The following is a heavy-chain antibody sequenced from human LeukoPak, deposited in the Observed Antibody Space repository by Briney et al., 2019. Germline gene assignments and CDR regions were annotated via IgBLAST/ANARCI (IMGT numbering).Heavy chain of an antibody. Sequence: VASLKVSCKPSGYTFSTYYISWVRQAPGQGLEVIGWIITDNRYTHYAQRLQSRLTLTRGTSTSTVYMDLMSLRYDDTAFYYCARGHCTSASCFWHFDYWGQGTLVTVSS. D-gene: IGHD2-2*01. CDR2: IITDNRYT. CDR3: ARGHCTSASCFWHFDY. CDR1: GYTFSTYY. V-gene: IGHV1-18*01. J-gene: IGHJ4*02.